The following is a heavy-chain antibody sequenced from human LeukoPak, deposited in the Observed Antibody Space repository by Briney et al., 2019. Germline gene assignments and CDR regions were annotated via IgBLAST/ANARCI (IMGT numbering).Heavy chain of an antibody. CDR1: GVTFSSHA. Sequence: GGSLRLSCTASGVTFSSHAMSWVRQAPGKGPQWVSGITGSGDSTYYADSVKGRFTISRDNSKNTLYLQMNSLRAEDTAVYYCAKVVTHYDILTGYYSGGASYYFDYWGQGTLVTVSS. J-gene: IGHJ4*02. V-gene: IGHV3-23*01. D-gene: IGHD3-9*01. CDR3: AKVVTHYDILTGYYSGGASYYFDY. CDR2: ITGSGDST.